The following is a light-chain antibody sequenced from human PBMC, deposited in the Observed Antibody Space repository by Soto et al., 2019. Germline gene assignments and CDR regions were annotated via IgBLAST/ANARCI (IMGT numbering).Light chain of an antibody. CDR1: QSISNW. Sequence: DIQMTQSPSTLSASVGDRGTITCRASQSISNWLAWFQQKPGKAPKLLIYKASSLEGGVPSRFSGMGSGTEFTLTISSLQPDDFATYYCQQYSTGYRTCGQGTEVEIK. CDR2: KAS. J-gene: IGKJ1*01. CDR3: QQYSTGYRT. V-gene: IGKV1-5*03.